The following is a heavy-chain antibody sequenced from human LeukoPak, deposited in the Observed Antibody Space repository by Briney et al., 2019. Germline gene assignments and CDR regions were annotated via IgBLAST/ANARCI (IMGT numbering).Heavy chain of an antibody. D-gene: IGHD3-9*01. CDR1: GYTLTELS. Sequence: ASVKVSCKVSGYTLTELSMHWVRQAPGKGLGWMGSFVPEDGETIYAQKFQGRVTMTDDTSTDTAYMELSSLRYADTAVYHCATVSRASILRSFDWLLYRGQGPLVTVSS. CDR3: ATVSRASILRSFDWLLY. CDR2: FVPEDGET. V-gene: IGHV1-24*01. J-gene: IGHJ4*02.